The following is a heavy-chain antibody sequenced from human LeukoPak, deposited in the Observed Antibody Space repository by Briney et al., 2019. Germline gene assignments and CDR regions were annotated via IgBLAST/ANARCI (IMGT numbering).Heavy chain of an antibody. CDR1: GYTFTSYY. CDR2: INPNSGTDDT. J-gene: IGHJ5*02. D-gene: IGHD1-26*01. CDR3: ARGGLNNWFDP. V-gene: IGHV1-2*02. Sequence: GASVKVSCEASGYTFTSYYIHWVRQAPGQGLEWMGCINPNSGTDDTNYAQKFQGRVTMTRDTSINTAYMDLSRLKSDDTAVYYCARGGLNNWFDPWGQGTLVTVSS.